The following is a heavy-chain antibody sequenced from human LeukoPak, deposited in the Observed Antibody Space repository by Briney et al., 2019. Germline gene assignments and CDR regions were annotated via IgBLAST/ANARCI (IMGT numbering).Heavy chain of an antibody. Sequence: ASVKVSCKASGYTFTSYGISWVRQAPGQGLEWMGWISAYNGNTNYAQKLQGRVTMTTDTSTSTAYMELRSLRSDDTAVYYCARDGLTTVVTPDWFGPWGQGTLVTVSS. CDR1: GYTFTSYG. V-gene: IGHV1-18*01. J-gene: IGHJ5*02. CDR3: ARDGLTTVVTPDWFGP. CDR2: ISAYNGNT. D-gene: IGHD4-23*01.